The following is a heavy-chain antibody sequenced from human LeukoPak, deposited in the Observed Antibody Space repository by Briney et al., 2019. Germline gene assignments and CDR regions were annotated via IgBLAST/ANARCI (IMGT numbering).Heavy chain of an antibody. CDR2: ISSSSSYI. CDR3: ARSMPPWRYFDL. CDR1: GFIFSSYS. D-gene: IGHD2/OR15-2a*01. J-gene: IGHJ2*01. V-gene: IGHV3-21*01. Sequence: PGGSLRLSCAASGFIFSSYSMNWVRQAPGKGLEWVSSISSSSSYIYYADSVKGRFTISRDNAKNSLYLQMNSLRAEDTAVYYCARSMPPWRYFDLWGRGTLVTVSS.